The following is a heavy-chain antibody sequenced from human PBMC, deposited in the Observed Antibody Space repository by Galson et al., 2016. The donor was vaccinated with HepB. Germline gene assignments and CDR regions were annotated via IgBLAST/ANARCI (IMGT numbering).Heavy chain of an antibody. J-gene: IGHJ5*02. CDR1: GYTLTELS. Sequence: SVKVSCKVSGYTLTELSMHWVRQSPGKGLEWMGGFDPEDGETIYAQKFHGRLTLTRDTSTNTDYMELSSLRSEDTAMYYCARDNSDVSPPGWWFDPWGQGTLVTVSS. CDR3: ARDNSDVSPPGWWFDP. V-gene: IGHV1-24*01. D-gene: IGHD1-1*01. CDR2: FDPEDGET.